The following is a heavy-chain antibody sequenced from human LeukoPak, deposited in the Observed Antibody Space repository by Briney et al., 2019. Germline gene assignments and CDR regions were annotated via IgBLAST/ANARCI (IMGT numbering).Heavy chain of an antibody. Sequence: SETLSLTCTVSGGSISSYYWSWIRQPPGKGLEWIGYIYYSGSTNYNPSLKSRVTISVDTSKNQFSLKLSSVTAADTAVYYCASFSYYGSGPAYWGQGTLVTVSS. J-gene: IGHJ4*02. CDR1: GGSISSYY. CDR3: ASFSYYGSGPAY. D-gene: IGHD3-10*01. V-gene: IGHV4-59*01. CDR2: IYYSGST.